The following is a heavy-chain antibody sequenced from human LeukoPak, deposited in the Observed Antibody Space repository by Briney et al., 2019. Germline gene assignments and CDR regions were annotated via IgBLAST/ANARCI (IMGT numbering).Heavy chain of an antibody. CDR3: ARHYLYDSVDY. V-gene: IGHV4-34*01. J-gene: IGHJ4*02. CDR2: INHSGST. Sequence: PSETLSLTCAVYGGSFSGYYWSWIRQPPGKGLEWIGEINHSGSTNYNPSLKSRVTISVDTSKNQFSLKLSSVTAADTAVYYCARHYLYDSVDYWGQGTLVTVSS. CDR1: GGSFSGYY. D-gene: IGHD3-22*01.